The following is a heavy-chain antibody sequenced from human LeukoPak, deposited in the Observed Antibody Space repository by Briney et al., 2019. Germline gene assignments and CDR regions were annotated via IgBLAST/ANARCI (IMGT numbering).Heavy chain of an antibody. D-gene: IGHD3-10*01. Sequence: PGGSLRLSCVVSGISLTNYAMTWVRQAPGKGLEWVSYISERGGSTSYADSVKGRFTISRDTSLNTLYLQMTSLRAEDTAVYFCAKRGIVIRGILVIGYHQEAYHYDYWGQGTLVTVSS. CDR3: AKRGIVIRGILVIGYHQEAYHYDY. J-gene: IGHJ4*02. CDR2: ISERGGST. CDR1: GISLTNYA. V-gene: IGHV3-23*01.